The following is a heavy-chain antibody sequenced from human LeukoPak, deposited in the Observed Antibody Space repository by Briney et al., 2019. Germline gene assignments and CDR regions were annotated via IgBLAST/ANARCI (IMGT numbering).Heavy chain of an antibody. Sequence: PGGSLRLSCAASGFTFSSYSMNWVRQAPGKGLEWVSSISSSSSYIYYADSVKGRFTISRDNAKNSPYLQMNSLRAEDTAVYYCAKDFVGPDDYWGQGTLVTVSS. CDR1: GFTFSSYS. V-gene: IGHV3-21*01. CDR3: AKDFVGPDDY. CDR2: ISSSSSYI. J-gene: IGHJ4*02. D-gene: IGHD1-26*01.